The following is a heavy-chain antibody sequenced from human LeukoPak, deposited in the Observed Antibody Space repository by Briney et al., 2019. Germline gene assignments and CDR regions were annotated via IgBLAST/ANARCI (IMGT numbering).Heavy chain of an antibody. D-gene: IGHD3-22*01. CDR3: AKDPYVGGGYHFDS. Sequence: GGSLRLSCAASVFTFNSYAMNWARQAPGKGLEWVSTITGSGGDTYYADSVKGRFTISRDNSKNTLYLQMNSLRAEDTAIYYCAKDPYVGGGYHFDSWGQGSLVTVSS. CDR2: ITGSGGDT. J-gene: IGHJ4*02. V-gene: IGHV3-23*01. CDR1: VFTFNSYA.